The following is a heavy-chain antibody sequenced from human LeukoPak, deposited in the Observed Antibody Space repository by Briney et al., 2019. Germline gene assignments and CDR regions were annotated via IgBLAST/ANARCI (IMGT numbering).Heavy chain of an antibody. CDR3: ARDGGYCSSGTICYSRAEYYYYGLDV. Sequence: ASVKVSCTGSGYIFPDYYIYWVRQAPGQGLEWMGRINPSSGGTNYAQKFQGRVTMTRDTSISTVYMELSRLRSDDTAVYYCARDGGYCSSGTICYSRAEYYYYGLDVWGQGTTVTVSS. J-gene: IGHJ6*02. V-gene: IGHV1-2*06. CDR2: INPSSGGT. CDR1: GYIFPDYY. D-gene: IGHD2-2*01.